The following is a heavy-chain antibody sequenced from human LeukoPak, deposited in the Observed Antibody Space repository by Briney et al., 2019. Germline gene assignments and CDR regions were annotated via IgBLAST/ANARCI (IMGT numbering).Heavy chain of an antibody. CDR2: INSDSGFT. Sequence: ASVKVSCKASGYTFTAYYMNWVRQAPGQGLEWMGWINSDSGFTKYAQKFQGRVTMTRDTSITTVYMDLTRLTSDDAAVYYCARNFDMKGFDPWGQGTLVTVSS. D-gene: IGHD3-9*01. J-gene: IGHJ5*02. CDR3: ARNFDMKGFDP. CDR1: GYTFTAYY. V-gene: IGHV1-2*02.